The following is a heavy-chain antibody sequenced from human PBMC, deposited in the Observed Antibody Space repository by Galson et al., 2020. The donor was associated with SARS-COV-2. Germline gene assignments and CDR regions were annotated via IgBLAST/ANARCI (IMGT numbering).Heavy chain of an antibody. D-gene: IGHD5-18*01. CDR3: VSLAYSYDYSWTNFDY. V-gene: IGHV3-7*01. CDR1: GFTFSSYW. CDR2: IKQDGSEK. Sequence: TGGSLRLSCAASGFTFSSYWMSWVRQTPGKGLEWVANIKQDGSEKYYVDSVKDRFTISRDNAKNSLYLQMNNLRAEDTAVYYCVSLAYSYDYSWTNFDYWGQGTLVTVSS. J-gene: IGHJ4*02.